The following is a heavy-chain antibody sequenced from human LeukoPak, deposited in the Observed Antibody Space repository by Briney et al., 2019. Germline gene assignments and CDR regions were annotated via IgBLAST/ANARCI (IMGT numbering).Heavy chain of an antibody. CDR3: AKALGGELAVLVY. CDR1: GFTFSSYA. J-gene: IGHJ4*02. V-gene: IGHV3-23*01. D-gene: IGHD3-16*01. Sequence: GGSLRLSCAASGFTFSSYAVSWVRQTPEKGLEWVSGIVGSGDSTHYADSVKGRFTISRDNSKNTMYLQMNSLRAEDTAVYYCAKALGGELAVLVYWGQGTLVTVSS. CDR2: IVGSGDST.